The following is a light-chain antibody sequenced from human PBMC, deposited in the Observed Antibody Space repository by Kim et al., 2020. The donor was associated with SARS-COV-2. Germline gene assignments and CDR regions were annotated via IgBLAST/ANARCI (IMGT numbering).Light chain of an antibody. CDR3: QHYDSYPLT. CDR2: AAS. CDR1: QGIWNH. Sequence: ASVGDRVAITCRASQGIWNHVVWFQQKPGNAPKSLIYAASSLQSGVPSKFSGSGSGTEFTLTISSLQPEDFATYYCQHYDSYPLTFGGGTKVDIK. J-gene: IGKJ4*01. V-gene: IGKV1-16*02.